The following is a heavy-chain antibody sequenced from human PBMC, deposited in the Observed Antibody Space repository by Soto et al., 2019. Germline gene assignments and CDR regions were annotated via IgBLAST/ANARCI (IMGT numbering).Heavy chain of an antibody. CDR3: ARGQGSSSWCYDY. Sequence: SSETLSLTCAVYGGSFSGYYWSWIRQPPGKGLEWIGEINHSGSTNYNPSLKSRVTISVDTSKNQFSLKLSSVTAADTAVYYCARGQGSSSWCYDYWGQGTLVTVSS. V-gene: IGHV4-34*01. J-gene: IGHJ4*02. D-gene: IGHD6-13*01. CDR2: INHSGST. CDR1: GGSFSGYY.